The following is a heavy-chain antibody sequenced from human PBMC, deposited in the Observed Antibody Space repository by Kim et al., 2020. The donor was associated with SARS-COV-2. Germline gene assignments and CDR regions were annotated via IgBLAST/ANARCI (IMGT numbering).Heavy chain of an antibody. CDR3: ARDRPIVGATPFDY. D-gene: IGHD1-26*01. Sequence: ADTVKGRFTITRDNAKNTLSLQMNSLSAEDTAVYYCARDRPIVGATPFDYWGQGTLVTVSS. J-gene: IGHJ4*02. V-gene: IGHV3-74*01.